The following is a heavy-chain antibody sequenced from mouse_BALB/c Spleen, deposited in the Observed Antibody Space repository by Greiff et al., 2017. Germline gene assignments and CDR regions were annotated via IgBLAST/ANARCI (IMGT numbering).Heavy chain of an antibody. V-gene: IGHV5-6-5*01. D-gene: IGHD1-1*01. CDR1: GFTFSSYA. Sequence: EVKLMESGGGLVKPGGSLKLSCAASGFTFSSYAMSWVRQTPEKRLEWVASISSGGSTYYPDSVKGRFTISRDNARNILYLQMSSLRSEDTAMYYCALYYEKSRAFAYWGQGTLVTVSA. CDR2: ISSGGST. CDR3: ALYYEKSRAFAY. J-gene: IGHJ3*01.